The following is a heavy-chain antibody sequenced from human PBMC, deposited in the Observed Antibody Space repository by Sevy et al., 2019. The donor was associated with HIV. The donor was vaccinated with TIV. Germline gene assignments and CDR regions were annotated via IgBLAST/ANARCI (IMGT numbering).Heavy chain of an antibody. CDR1: GFTSSNAW. V-gene: IGHV3-15*01. D-gene: IGHD6-6*01. J-gene: IGHJ4*02. CDR2: VKSKADGGTT. CDR3: TTGRYSSSMYFEH. Sequence: GGSLRLSCAASGFTSSNAWMIWVRQAPGKGLEWVGRVKSKADGGTTDYGAPVKGRFTISGDDSKNTVYLQMNSLKSEDTGVYYCTTGRYSSSMYFEHWGQGTLVTVSS.